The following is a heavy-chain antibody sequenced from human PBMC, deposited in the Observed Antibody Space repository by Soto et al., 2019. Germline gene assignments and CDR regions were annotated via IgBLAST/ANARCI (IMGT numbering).Heavy chain of an antibody. Sequence: GGSLRLSCAASGFTFSSDAMSWVRQAPGKGLEWVSTISGSGGSTYYADSVKGRFTISRDNSKNTLYLQMNSLRAEDTAVYYCAKDLRIAAAGTKYWGQGTLVTVSS. CDR3: AKDLRIAAAGTKY. D-gene: IGHD6-13*01. J-gene: IGHJ4*02. CDR2: ISGSGGST. CDR1: GFTFSSDA. V-gene: IGHV3-23*01.